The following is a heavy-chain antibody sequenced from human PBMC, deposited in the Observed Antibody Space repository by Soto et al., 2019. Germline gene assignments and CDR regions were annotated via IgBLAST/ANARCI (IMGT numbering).Heavy chain of an antibody. V-gene: IGHV3-33*01. CDR3: ARDSSYDSSGYFDY. J-gene: IGHJ4*02. CDR2: IWYDGSNK. Sequence: QVQLVESGGGVVQPGRSLRLSCAASGFTFSSYGMHWVRQAPGKGLEWVAVIWYDGSNKYYADSVKGRFTISRDNSKNTLYLQMNSLRAEDTAVYYCARDSSYDSSGYFDYWGQGTLVTVSS. CDR1: GFTFSSYG. D-gene: IGHD3-22*01.